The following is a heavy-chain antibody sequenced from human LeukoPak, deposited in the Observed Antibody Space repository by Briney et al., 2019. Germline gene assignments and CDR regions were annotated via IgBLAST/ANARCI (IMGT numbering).Heavy chain of an antibody. J-gene: IGHJ5*02. V-gene: IGHV1-18*01. CDR1: GYTFTSYG. CDR3: ASVIFGSHWFDP. CDR2: ISAYNGNT. Sequence: ASVKVSCKASGYTFTSYGISWVRQAPGQGLEWMGWISAYNGNTNYAQKLQGRVTMTTDTSTSTAYMELRSLRSDDTVVYYCASVIFGSHWFDPWGQGTLVTVSS. D-gene: IGHD3/OR15-3a*01.